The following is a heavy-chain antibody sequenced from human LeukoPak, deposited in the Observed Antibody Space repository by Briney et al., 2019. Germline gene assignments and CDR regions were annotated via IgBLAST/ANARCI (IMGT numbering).Heavy chain of an antibody. D-gene: IGHD3-22*01. J-gene: IGHJ4*02. CDR3: ARDKYFYDSSASIRFDY. Sequence: SETLSLTCTVSGGSISSYYWSWIRQPPGKGLEWIGYIYYSGSTNYNPSLKSRVSMSVDTSKNQFSLKLSSVTAADTAVYYCARDKYFYDSSASIRFDYWGPGTLVTASS. CDR1: GGSISSYY. V-gene: IGHV4-59*12. CDR2: IYYSGST.